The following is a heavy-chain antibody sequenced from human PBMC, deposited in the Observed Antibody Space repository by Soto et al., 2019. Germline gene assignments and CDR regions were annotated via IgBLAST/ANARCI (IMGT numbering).Heavy chain of an antibody. D-gene: IGHD3-22*01. CDR1: GASISSSY. CDR2: VFYSGST. J-gene: IGHJ3*02. V-gene: IGHV4-59*01. CDR3: ARGYYDSSGQSNTFDI. Sequence: SETLSLTCTVSGASISSSYWSWIRQSPEKGLEWIGYVFYSGSTNYNPSLKSRVTISVDTSKNQFSLKLKSVTAADTAVYYCARGYYDSSGQSNTFDIWGQGTMVTVSS.